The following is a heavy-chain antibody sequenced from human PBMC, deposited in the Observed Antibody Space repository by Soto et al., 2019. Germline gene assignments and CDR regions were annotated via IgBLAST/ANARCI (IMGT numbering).Heavy chain of an antibody. CDR1: GLTFSSYA. CDR2: ISGSGGST. D-gene: IGHD1-1*01. Sequence: VGSLRLSCAASGLTFSSYAMSWVRQAPGKGLEWVSAISGSGGSTYYADSVKGRFTISRDNSKNTLYLQMNSLRAEDTAVYYCAKAQLRYYFDYWGQGTLVTVSS. V-gene: IGHV3-23*01. J-gene: IGHJ4*02. CDR3: AKAQLRYYFDY.